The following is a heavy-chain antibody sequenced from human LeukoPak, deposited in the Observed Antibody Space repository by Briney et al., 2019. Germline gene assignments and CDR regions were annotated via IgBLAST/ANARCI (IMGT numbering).Heavy chain of an antibody. J-gene: IGHJ3*02. CDR2: ISYDGSNK. CDR3: ASLSSGWYFGAFDI. CDR1: GFTFSSYA. Sequence: GRSLRLSCAASGFTFSSYAMHWVRQAPGKGLEWVAVISYDGSNKYYADSVKGRLTISRDNSKNTLYLQMNSLRAEDTAVYYCASLSSGWYFGAFDIWGQGTMVTVSS. D-gene: IGHD6-19*01. V-gene: IGHV3-30*04.